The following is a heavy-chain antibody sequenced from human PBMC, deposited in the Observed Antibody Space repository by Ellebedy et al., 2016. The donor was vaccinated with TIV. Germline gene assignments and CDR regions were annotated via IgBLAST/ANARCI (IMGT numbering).Heavy chain of an antibody. J-gene: IGHJ3*02. CDR3: TRARYNDKWRMIAFDM. CDR2: IWFDGTNE. CDR1: EWGFSNFG. Sequence: GESLKISCVASEWGFSNFGLHCVRQDPGKGLEWVALIWFDGTNEDYADSVKGRFTLSRDKSKNTLYLQMNILRVEDTAVYYCTRARYNDKWRMIAFDMWGQGTIVTVAP. V-gene: IGHV3-30*02. D-gene: IGHD3-22*01.